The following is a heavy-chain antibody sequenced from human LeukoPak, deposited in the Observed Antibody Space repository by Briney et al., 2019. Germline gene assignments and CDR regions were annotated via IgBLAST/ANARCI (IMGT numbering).Heavy chain of an antibody. V-gene: IGHV3-7*01. Sequence: GGSLGLSCAASGFTFSSYWMSWVRQAPGKGLEWVANIKQDGSEKYYVDSVKGRFTISRDNAKNSLYLQMNSLRAEDTAVYYCARDGSGSYSGYFQHWGQGTLVTVSS. D-gene: IGHD1-26*01. CDR1: GFTFSSYW. J-gene: IGHJ1*01. CDR2: IKQDGSEK. CDR3: ARDGSGSYSGYFQH.